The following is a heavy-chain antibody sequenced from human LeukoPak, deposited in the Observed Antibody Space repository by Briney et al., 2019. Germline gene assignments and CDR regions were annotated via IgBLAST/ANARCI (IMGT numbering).Heavy chain of an antibody. Sequence: APVKVSCKVSGYTLTELSMHWVRQAPGQGLEWMGGIIPIFGTANYAQKFQGRVTITADESTSTAYMELSSLRSEDTAVYYCARAQGIVGTFLSLAFDIWGQGTMVTVSS. CDR2: IIPIFGTA. CDR1: GYTLTELS. J-gene: IGHJ3*02. D-gene: IGHD1-26*01. V-gene: IGHV1-69*13. CDR3: ARAQGIVGTFLSLAFDI.